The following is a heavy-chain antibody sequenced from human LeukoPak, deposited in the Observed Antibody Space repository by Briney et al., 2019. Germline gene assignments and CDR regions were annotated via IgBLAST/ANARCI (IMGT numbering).Heavy chain of an antibody. Sequence: GESLEISCQGSGYSFTSFWIGWVRQLPGKGLEWMGIIYPGDSDTRYSPSFQGQVTISPDRSINTAYLQWSSLKASDTAMYYCARHDSCSSTSCYFDYWGQGTLVTVSS. CDR1: GYSFTSFW. CDR3: ARHDSCSSTSCYFDY. J-gene: IGHJ4*02. CDR2: IYPGDSDT. D-gene: IGHD2-2*01. V-gene: IGHV5-51*01.